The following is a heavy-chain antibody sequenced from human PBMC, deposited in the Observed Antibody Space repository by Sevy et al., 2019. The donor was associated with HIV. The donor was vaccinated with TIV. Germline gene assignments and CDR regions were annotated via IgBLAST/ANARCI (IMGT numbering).Heavy chain of an antibody. J-gene: IGHJ4*02. CDR1: GVTFSNYA. CDR2: ISHTGEDT. V-gene: IGHV3-23*01. Sequence: GGSLRLSCTSSGVTFSNYAMTWVRQTPGKGLEWVSSISHTGEDTYFADSVKGRFTISRDNSGNTLYLQMKSLRGEDTALYYCAGRKVGDFWSWRGSVRGPWAGGPLFDYWGQGTLVTVSS. CDR3: AGRKVGDFWSWRGSVRGPWAGGPLFDY. D-gene: IGHD3-3*01.